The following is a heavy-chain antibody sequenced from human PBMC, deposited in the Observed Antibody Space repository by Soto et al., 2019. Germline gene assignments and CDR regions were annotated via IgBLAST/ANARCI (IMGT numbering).Heavy chain of an antibody. CDR2: INPNSGDT. J-gene: IGHJ5*02. D-gene: IGHD3-22*01. CDR3: ARDSRGTYYYDSSGYSFDP. Sequence: QVQLVQSGAEVKKPGASVKVSCKASGYTFTGYYMHWVRQAPGQGLEWMGWINPNSGDTNYAQKFQGWGTMTRDTSISTAYMELSRLRSDDTAVYYCARDSRGTYYYDSSGYSFDPWGQGTLVTVSS. V-gene: IGHV1-2*04. CDR1: GYTFTGYY.